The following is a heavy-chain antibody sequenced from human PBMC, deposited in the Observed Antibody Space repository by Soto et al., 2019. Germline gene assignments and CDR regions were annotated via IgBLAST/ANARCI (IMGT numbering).Heavy chain of an antibody. Sequence: SETLSLTCSVSGTSVSNYYWSWIRQPAGKGLEHIGCIYTSGSTSYNPSLKSRVTMSMDTSQTQIYLNLTSVTAADTAVYYCARGGIQLSYAFDHWGKGILVTVSS. D-gene: IGHD3-10*01. J-gene: IGHJ4*02. CDR3: ARGGIQLSYAFDH. CDR2: IYTSGST. V-gene: IGHV4-4*07. CDR1: GTSVSNYY.